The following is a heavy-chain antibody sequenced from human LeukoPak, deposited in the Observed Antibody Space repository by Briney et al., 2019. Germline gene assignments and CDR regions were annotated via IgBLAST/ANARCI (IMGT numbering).Heavy chain of an antibody. D-gene: IGHD3-16*02. J-gene: IGHJ4*02. CDR1: GGSFSGYY. CDR3: ARHPAYDYVWGSYRYGLDY. Sequence: PSETLSLTCAVYGGSFSGYYWSWIRQPPGKGLEWIGEINHSGSTNYNPSLNSRVTISVDTSKNQFSLKLSSVTAADTAVYYCARHPAYDYVWGSYRYGLDYWGQGTLVTVSS. V-gene: IGHV4-34*01. CDR2: INHSGST.